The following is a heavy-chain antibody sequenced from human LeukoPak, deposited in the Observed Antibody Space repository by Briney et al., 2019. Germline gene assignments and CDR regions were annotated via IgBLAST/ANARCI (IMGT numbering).Heavy chain of an antibody. CDR2: IYTSGST. V-gene: IGHV4-4*07. J-gene: IGHJ4*02. CDR3: ARDGDSSGQLDY. Sequence: SETLSLTCAVYGGSFSGYYWSWIRQPAGKGLEWIGRIYTSGSTNYNPSLKSRVTMSVDTSKNQFSLKLSSVTAADTAVYYCARDGDSSGQLDYWGQGTLVTVSS. CDR1: GGSFSGYY. D-gene: IGHD6-19*01.